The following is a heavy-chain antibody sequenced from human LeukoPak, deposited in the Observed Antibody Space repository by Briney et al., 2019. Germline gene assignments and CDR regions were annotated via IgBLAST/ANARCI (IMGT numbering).Heavy chain of an antibody. Sequence: SETLSLTCTVSGGSISSYYWGWIRQPPGKGLEWIGYIYYSGSTNYNPSLKSRVTISVNTSKHQFSLKLSSMTAADTAVYYCARVLLSSGYPNWFDPWGQGTLVTVSS. CDR2: IYYSGST. CDR3: ARVLLSSGYPNWFDP. D-gene: IGHD3-22*01. J-gene: IGHJ5*02. V-gene: IGHV4-59*01. CDR1: GGSISSYY.